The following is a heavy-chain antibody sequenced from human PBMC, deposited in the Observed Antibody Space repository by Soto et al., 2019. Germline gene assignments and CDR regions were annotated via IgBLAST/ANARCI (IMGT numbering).Heavy chain of an antibody. D-gene: IGHD6-13*01. CDR2: IYWDDDK. Sequence: QITLKESGPTLVKPTQTLTLTCTFSGFSLSTSGVGVGWIRQPSGKALEWLALIYWDDDKRYSPSLKSRLTITKDTSKIQVVLTMTNMDPVDTATYYCAHRLAATGLFDYWGQGTLVTVSS. CDR3: AHRLAATGLFDY. CDR1: GFSLSTSGVG. V-gene: IGHV2-5*02. J-gene: IGHJ4*02.